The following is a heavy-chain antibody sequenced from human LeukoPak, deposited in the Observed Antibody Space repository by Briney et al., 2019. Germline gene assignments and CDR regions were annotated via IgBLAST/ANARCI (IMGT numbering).Heavy chain of an antibody. CDR3: ARAPAEIGGYYPEYFRH. D-gene: IGHD3-22*01. V-gene: IGHV3-74*01. Sequence: GGSLRLSCAASGFTFSSYWMHWVRQAPGKGLVWVSRIKSDGSTNYADSVKGRFTISRDNAKNTVSLQMNRMRAEDTGVYYCARAPAEIGGYYPEYFRHWGQGTLVTVSS. CDR2: IKSDGST. J-gene: IGHJ1*01. CDR1: GFTFSSYW.